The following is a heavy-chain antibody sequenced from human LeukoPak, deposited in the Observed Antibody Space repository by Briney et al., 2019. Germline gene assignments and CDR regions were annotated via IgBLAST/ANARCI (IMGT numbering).Heavy chain of an antibody. Sequence: GASVKVSCKASGYTFTSYDINWVRQATGQGLEWMGWMNPNSGNTGYAQKFQGRVTMTRNTSISTAYMELSSLRSEDTAVYYCARGFELRITIFDYYGMDVWGQGTTVTVSS. CDR2: MNPNSGNT. V-gene: IGHV1-8*01. CDR1: GYTFTSYD. J-gene: IGHJ6*02. CDR3: ARGFELRITIFDYYGMDV. D-gene: IGHD3-3*01.